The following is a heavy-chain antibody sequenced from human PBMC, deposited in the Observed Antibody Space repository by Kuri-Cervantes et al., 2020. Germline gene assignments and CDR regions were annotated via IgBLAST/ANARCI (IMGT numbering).Heavy chain of an antibody. D-gene: IGHD3-10*01. CDR1: GFTFNNYG. J-gene: IGHJ5*02. CDR3: ARDHMVRDNWFDP. CDR2: ISYDGSNK. V-gene: IGHV3-30*03. Sequence: GGSLRLSCAASGFTFNNYGMHWVRQAPGKGLEWVAVISYDGSNKYYADSVKGRFTISRDNSKNTLYLQMNSLRAEDTAVYYCARDHMVRDNWFDPWGQGTLVTVSS.